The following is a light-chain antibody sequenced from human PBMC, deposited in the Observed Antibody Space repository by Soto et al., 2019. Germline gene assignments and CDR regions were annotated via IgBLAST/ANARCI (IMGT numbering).Light chain of an antibody. J-gene: IGLJ3*02. CDR3: QAYDYSLTASV. CDR2: DND. Sequence: QSVLPQPPSLSGTPGQRVTISCSGSSSQIGSNTVSWYQQLPGKAPKLLIYDNDRRPSGVPDRFSGSKSGTSGSLAISDLHSEDEADYYCQAYDYSLTASVFGGGTKLTVL. V-gene: IGLV1-44*01. CDR1: SSQIGSNT.